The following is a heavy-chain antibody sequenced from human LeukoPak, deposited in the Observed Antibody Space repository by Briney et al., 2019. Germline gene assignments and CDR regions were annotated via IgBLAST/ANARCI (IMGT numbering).Heavy chain of an antibody. J-gene: IGHJ4*02. V-gene: IGHV3-74*01. CDR2: INSDGSNT. Sequence: GGSLRLSCAPSGLTFSSYWMHWVPHVPGKGLVWVSRINSDGSNTRYADSVKGRFTISRDNAKNTLYLQMNSLRAEDTAVYYCARDLELVYYDSSGYDYWGQGTLVIVSS. D-gene: IGHD3-22*01. CDR3: ARDLELVYYDSSGYDY. CDR1: GLTFSSYW.